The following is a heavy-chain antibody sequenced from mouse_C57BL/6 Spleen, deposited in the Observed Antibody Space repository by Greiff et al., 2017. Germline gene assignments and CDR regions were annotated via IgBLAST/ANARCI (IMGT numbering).Heavy chain of an antibody. V-gene: IGHV1-85*01. Sequence: QVQLQQSGPELVKPGASVKFSCKASGYTFTSYDINWVKQRPGQGLEWIGWIYPRDGSTKYNEKFKGKATLTVDTSSSTAYMEFHSRTSADSAVDCCARGGYEGNIPGALDFWGQGTSVTVSS. CDR3: ARGGYEGNIPGALDF. CDR1: GYTFTSYD. D-gene: IGHD2-3*01. J-gene: IGHJ4*01. CDR2: IYPRDGST.